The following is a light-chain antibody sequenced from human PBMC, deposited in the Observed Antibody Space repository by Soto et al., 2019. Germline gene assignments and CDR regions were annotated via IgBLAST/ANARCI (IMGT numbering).Light chain of an antibody. CDR1: QSVSSSY. J-gene: IGKJ3*01. V-gene: IGKV3D-20*02. CDR2: GAS. CDR3: QQRSNWQFS. Sequence: EIVLTQSPGTLSLSPGERATLSCRASQSVSSSYLAWYQQKPGQAPRLLIYGASSRATGIPDRFSGSGSGTDFTLTISRLEPEDFAVYYCQQRSNWQFSFXPGTKVDIK.